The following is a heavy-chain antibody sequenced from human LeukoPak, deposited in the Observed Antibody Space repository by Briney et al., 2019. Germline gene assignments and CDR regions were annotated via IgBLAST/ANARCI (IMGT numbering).Heavy chain of an antibody. CDR3: ARRGYSYGYFDY. CDR2: MSYSEST. D-gene: IGHD5-18*01. CDR1: GGSISLYY. J-gene: IGHJ4*02. Sequence: PSETLSLTCTVSGGSISLYYWGWIRQSPGKGLEWIGSMSYSESTYYNPSLKSRVTISVDTSKNQFSLKLSSVTAADTAVYYCARRGYSYGYFDYWGQGTLVTVSS. V-gene: IGHV4-39*01.